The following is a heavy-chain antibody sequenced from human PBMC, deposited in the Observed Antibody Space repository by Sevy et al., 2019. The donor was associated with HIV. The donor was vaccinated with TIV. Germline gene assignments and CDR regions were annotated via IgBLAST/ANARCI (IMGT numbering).Heavy chain of an antibody. CDR3: AKASRGYSYGYYFDY. V-gene: IGHV3-23*01. D-gene: IGHD5-18*01. CDR1: GFTFSSYA. J-gene: IGHJ4*02. CDR2: ISGSGGST. Sequence: GGSLRLSCAASGFTFSSYAMSWVRQAPGKGLEWVSAISGSGGSTYYADSVKGRFSISRDNSKITLYLQMNSLRAEDTAVYYCAKASRGYSYGYYFDYWGQGTLVTVSS.